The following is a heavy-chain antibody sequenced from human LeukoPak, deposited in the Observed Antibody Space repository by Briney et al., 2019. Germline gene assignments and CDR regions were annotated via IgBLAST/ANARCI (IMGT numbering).Heavy chain of an antibody. Sequence: SETLSLTCTVSGGSISSYYWSWIRQPPGKGLEWIGYIYYSGSTNYNPSLKSRVTISVDTSKNQFSLKLSSVTAADTAVYYCARALISGYYEADYYYYMDVWGKGTTVTVSS. CDR3: ARALISGYYEADYYYYMDV. CDR1: GGSISSYY. J-gene: IGHJ6*03. V-gene: IGHV4-59*01. D-gene: IGHD3-9*01. CDR2: IYYSGST.